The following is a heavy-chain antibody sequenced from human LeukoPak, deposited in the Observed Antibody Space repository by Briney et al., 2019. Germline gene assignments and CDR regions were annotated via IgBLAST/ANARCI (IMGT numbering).Heavy chain of an antibody. Sequence: PGGSLRLSCAASGLTFRTYNMHWVRQAPGKGLEWVSSISGSTGHVSYADSVRGRFTVSRDNSKDMVYLQMNSLKVEDTATYYCGKKGGAWGQGTKVTVSS. CDR1: GLTFRTYN. V-gene: IGHV3-21*04. J-gene: IGHJ5*02. D-gene: IGHD3-16*01. CDR3: GKKGGA. CDR2: ISGSTGHV.